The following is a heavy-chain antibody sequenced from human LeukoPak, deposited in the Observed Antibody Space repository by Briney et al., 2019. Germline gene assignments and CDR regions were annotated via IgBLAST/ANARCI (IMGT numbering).Heavy chain of an antibody. CDR1: GFTFSSYG. V-gene: IGHV3-30*18. CDR2: ISNDGSKK. D-gene: IGHD5-18*01. J-gene: IGHJ4*02. CDR3: AKDRYSYAFEYSDS. Sequence: GGSLRLSCAASGFTFSSYGVHWVRQAPGKGLDWVAVISNDGSKKYYADSVKGRFTISRDNSKNTLSLQVSSLRTEDTAVYYCAKDRYSYAFEYSDSWGQGTLVTVSS.